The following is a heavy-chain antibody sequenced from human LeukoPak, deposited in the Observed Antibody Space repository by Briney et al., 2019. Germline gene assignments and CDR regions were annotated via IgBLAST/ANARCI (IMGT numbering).Heavy chain of an antibody. Sequence: GASVKVSCKASGGTFSSYAISWVRQAPGQGLEWMGWISAYNGNTNYAQKLQGRVTMTTDTSTSTAYMELRSLRSDDTAVYYCARWGRVTYYYYAMDVWGQGTTVTVSS. CDR3: ARWGRVTYYYYAMDV. J-gene: IGHJ6*02. V-gene: IGHV1-18*01. CDR2: ISAYNGNT. CDR1: GGTFSSYA. D-gene: IGHD4-23*01.